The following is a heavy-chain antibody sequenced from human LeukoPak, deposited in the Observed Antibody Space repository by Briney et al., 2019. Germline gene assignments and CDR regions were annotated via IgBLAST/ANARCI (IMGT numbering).Heavy chain of an antibody. CDR1: GFTFSNYG. CDR3: AKTYGDYWNDAFDI. CDR2: ITGSGGST. J-gene: IGHJ3*02. Sequence: GGSLRLSCAASGFTFSNYGLSWVRQAPGKGLEWVSGITGSGGSTYYADSVKGRFTISRDNSKNTLYLQMNSLRAEDTAVYYCAKTYGDYWNDAFDIWGQGTMVTVSS. V-gene: IGHV3-23*01. D-gene: IGHD4-17*01.